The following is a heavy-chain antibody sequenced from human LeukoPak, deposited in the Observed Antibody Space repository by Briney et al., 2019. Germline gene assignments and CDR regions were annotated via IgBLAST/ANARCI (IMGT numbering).Heavy chain of an antibody. CDR3: AKERYSGSYSNWFDP. V-gene: IGHV3-23*01. Sequence: GGSLRLSCAASGFTFSSYAMSWVRQAPGKGLEWVSAISGSGDSTYYADSVKGRFTISRDNSKNTLYLQMNSLRAEDTAVYYCAKERYSGSYSNWFDPWGQGTLVTVSS. CDR1: GFTFSSYA. CDR2: ISGSGDST. D-gene: IGHD1-26*01. J-gene: IGHJ5*02.